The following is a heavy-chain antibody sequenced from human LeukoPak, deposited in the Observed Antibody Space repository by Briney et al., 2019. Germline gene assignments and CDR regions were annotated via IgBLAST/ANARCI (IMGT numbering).Heavy chain of an antibody. Sequence: GGSLRLSCAASRFTFSSYWMSWVRQAPGKGLEWVANIKQDGSEKYYVDSVKGRFTISRDNAKNSLYLQMNSLRAEDTAVYYCARDGASRYSYGLYYFDYWGQGTLVTVSS. CDR1: RFTFSSYW. CDR2: IKQDGSEK. CDR3: ARDGASRYSYGLYYFDY. J-gene: IGHJ4*02. D-gene: IGHD5-18*01. V-gene: IGHV3-7*03.